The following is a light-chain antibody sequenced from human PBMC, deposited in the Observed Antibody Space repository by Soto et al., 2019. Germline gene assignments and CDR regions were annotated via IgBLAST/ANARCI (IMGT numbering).Light chain of an antibody. CDR3: QSYDRSLSASV. J-gene: IGLJ2*01. CDR2: VNK. Sequence: QSVLTQPPSVSGAPGQRVTISCTGSYSNIGAGYDVHWYQQLPGTAPKFLIYVNKHRPSGVPDRFSGSKSVTSASLAITGLQAEDEADYYCQSYDRSLSASVFGGGTKLTVL. V-gene: IGLV1-40*01. CDR1: YSNIGAGYD.